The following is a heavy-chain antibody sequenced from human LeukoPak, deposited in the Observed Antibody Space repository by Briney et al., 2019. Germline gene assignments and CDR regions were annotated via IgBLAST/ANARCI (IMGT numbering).Heavy chain of an antibody. CDR3: ARDLGYAFYYGSGSSNWFDP. J-gene: IGHJ5*02. CDR1: GGTFSSYA. V-gene: IGHV1-69*06. Sequence: SVKVSCKASGGTFSSYAISWVRQAPGQGLEWMGGIIPIFGTANYAQKFQGRVTITADKSTSTAYMELSSLRSEDTAVYYCARDLGYAFYYGSGSSNWFDPWGQGTLVTVSS. CDR2: IIPIFGTA. D-gene: IGHD3-10*01.